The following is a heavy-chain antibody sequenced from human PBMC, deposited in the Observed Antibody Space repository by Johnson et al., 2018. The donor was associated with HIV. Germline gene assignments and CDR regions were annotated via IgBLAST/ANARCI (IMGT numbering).Heavy chain of an antibody. CDR1: GFTFSSYA. V-gene: IGHV3-NL1*01. Sequence: VQLVESGGGVVQPGRSLRLSCAASGFTFSSYAMHWVRQAPGKGLEWVAVIYSGGSTYYADSVKGRFTISRDNSKNTLYLQMNSLRAEDTAMYYCARGTTVADGTCTFDIWGQGTMVTVSS. J-gene: IGHJ3*02. D-gene: IGHD4-11*01. CDR2: IYSGGST. CDR3: ARGTTVADGTCTFDI.